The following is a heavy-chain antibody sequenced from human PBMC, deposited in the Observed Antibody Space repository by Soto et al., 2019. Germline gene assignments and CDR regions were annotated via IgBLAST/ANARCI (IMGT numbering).Heavy chain of an antibody. CDR1: GFTVISDY. CDR2: IYSGGST. CDR3: AGDRIPTGMDV. V-gene: IGHV3-66*01. J-gene: IGHJ6*02. Sequence: GGSLILSCAASGFTVISDYMSWVRQAPGKGLEWVSVIYSGGSTYYADSVKGRFTISRDNSKNTLYLQMNSLRAEDTAVYYCAGDRIPTGMDVWGQGTTVTVSS.